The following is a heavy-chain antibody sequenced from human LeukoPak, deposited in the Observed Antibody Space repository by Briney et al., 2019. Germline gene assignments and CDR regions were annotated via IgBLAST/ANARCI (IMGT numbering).Heavy chain of an antibody. CDR1: GFTFSSYA. Sequence: PGGSLRLSCAASGFTFSSYAMSWVRQAPGKGLEWVSGISDSGGNTYYADSVKGRFTISRDNSKNTLYLQMNSPRAEDTAVYYCAKAQGTACFDYWGQGTLVIVSS. D-gene: IGHD2-21*01. CDR3: AKAQGTACFDY. J-gene: IGHJ4*02. V-gene: IGHV3-23*01. CDR2: ISDSGGNT.